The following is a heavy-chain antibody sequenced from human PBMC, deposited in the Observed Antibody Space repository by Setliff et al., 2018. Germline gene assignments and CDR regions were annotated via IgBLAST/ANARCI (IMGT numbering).Heavy chain of an antibody. J-gene: IGHJ4*02. CDR2: ISRRSGSDI. CDR3: ASGDWFYFDC. CDR1: GFIFSDYY. V-gene: IGHV3-11*04. D-gene: IGHD2-21*01. Sequence: GGSLRLSCAASGFIFSDYYMSWIRQAPGKGLEWVSYISRRSGSDIYYADSVKGRFTISRDNAKKSVYLQMNSLRAEDTAVYYCASGDWFYFDCWGQGTLVTVSS.